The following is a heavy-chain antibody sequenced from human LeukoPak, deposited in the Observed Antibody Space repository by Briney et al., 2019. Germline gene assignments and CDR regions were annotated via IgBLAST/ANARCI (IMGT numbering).Heavy chain of an antibody. CDR2: INHSGST. CDR3: ARWTTVTRAFDF. Sequence: SETLSLTCAVYGGSFSGYYWSWIRQPPGKGLEWIGEINHSGSTNYNPSLKSRVTISVDTSKNQFSLTLNSVTAADTGVYYCARWTTVTRAFDFWGQGTLVTVSS. D-gene: IGHD4-17*01. J-gene: IGHJ4*02. V-gene: IGHV4-34*01. CDR1: GGSFSGYY.